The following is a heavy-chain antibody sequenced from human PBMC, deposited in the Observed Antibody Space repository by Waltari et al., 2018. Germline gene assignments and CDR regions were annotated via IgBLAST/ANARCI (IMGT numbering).Heavy chain of an antibody. V-gene: IGHV3-30*02. CDR1: GFTFSSYG. Sequence: QVQLVESGGGVVQPGGSLRLSCAASGFTFSSYGMHWVRQAPGKGLEWVAFIRYDGSNKYYADSVKGRFTISRDNSKNTLYLQMNSLRAEDTAVYYCAKALSHSGDSGYGYWGQGTLVTVSS. J-gene: IGHJ4*02. D-gene: IGHD5-12*01. CDR3: AKALSHSGDSGYGY. CDR2: IRYDGSNK.